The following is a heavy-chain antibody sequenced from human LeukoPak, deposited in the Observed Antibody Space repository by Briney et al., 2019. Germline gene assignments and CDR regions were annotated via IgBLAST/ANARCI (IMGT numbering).Heavy chain of an antibody. CDR2: ISGSGGTT. CDR1: GFTFSSYG. D-gene: IGHD2-2*01. J-gene: IGHJ5*02. Sequence: PGGSLRLSRAASGFTFSSYGMSWVRQAPGKGLEWVSTISGSGGTTYYADSVKGRFTFSRDNSKNTLYLQMNSLRAEDTAVYYCAKDRHAPGRYCSSTTCFPFDPWGQGTLVTVSS. V-gene: IGHV3-23*01. CDR3: AKDRHAPGRYCSSTTCFPFDP.